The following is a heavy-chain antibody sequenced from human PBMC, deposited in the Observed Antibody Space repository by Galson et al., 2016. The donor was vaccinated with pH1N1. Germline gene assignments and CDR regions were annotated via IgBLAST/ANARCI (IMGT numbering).Heavy chain of an antibody. D-gene: IGHD6-13*01. CDR1: GFTFNNYA. Sequence: SLRLSCAASGFTFNNYALHWVRQAPGKGLEWVSGINWSSGSIGYVDSVKGRFTISRDNARHSLYLQMNSLRPEDTALYYCAKASTGYSAEGFDYWGQGTLVTVSS. CDR2: INWSSGSI. V-gene: IGHV3-9*01. J-gene: IGHJ4*02. CDR3: AKASTGYSAEGFDY.